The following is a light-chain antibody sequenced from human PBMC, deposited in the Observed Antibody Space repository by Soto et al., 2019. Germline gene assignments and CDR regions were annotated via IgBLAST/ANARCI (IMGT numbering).Light chain of an antibody. CDR3: QQLSTYPLT. V-gene: IGKV3-20*01. CDR2: GAS. Sequence: EIVLTQSPGTLSLSPVERATLSCRSSQSVSSSYLAWYQQKPGQAPRLLIYGASSRATGIPDRFSGSGSGTDFTLTISSLQPEDFATYYCQQLSTYPLTFGGGTKVDIK. CDR1: QSVSSSY. J-gene: IGKJ4*01.